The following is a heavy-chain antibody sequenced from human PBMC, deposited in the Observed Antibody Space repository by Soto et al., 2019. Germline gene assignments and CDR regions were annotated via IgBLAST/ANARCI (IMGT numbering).Heavy chain of an antibody. CDR2: ISSSGSTI. CDR1: GFTFSSYE. D-gene: IGHD3-22*01. CDR3: ARDTGRYYYDSSGYQRLDP. J-gene: IGHJ5*02. Sequence: LRLSCAASGFTFSSYEMNWVRQAPGKGLEWVSYISSSGSTIYYADSVKGRFTISRDNAKNSLYLQMNSLRAEDTAVYYCARDTGRYYYDSSGYQRLDPWGQGTLVTVSS. V-gene: IGHV3-48*03.